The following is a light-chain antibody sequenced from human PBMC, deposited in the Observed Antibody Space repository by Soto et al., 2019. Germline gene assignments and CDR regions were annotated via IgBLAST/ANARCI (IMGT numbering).Light chain of an antibody. Sequence: QSVLTQPPSVSGAPGQRVTISCTGSSSNIASYDVHLYQQLPGTAPKLLIYDNTNRPSGVPDRFSGSKSGTSASLAITGLQAEDEADYYCQSYDNSLSDYYVFGTGTKLTVL. CDR3: QSYDNSLSDYYV. CDR2: DNT. V-gene: IGLV1-40*01. J-gene: IGLJ1*01. CDR1: SSNIASYD.